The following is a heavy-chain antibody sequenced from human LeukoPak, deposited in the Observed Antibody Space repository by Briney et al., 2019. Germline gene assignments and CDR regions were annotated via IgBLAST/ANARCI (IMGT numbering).Heavy chain of an antibody. V-gene: IGHV1-18*01. CDR1: GYTFTSYG. J-gene: IGHJ4*02. Sequence: ASVKVSCKASGYTFTSYGISWVRQAPGQGLEWMGWISAYNGNTNYAQKLQGKVTMTTDTSTSTAYMELSRLRSDDTAVYYCARDLGYCTNGVCYGPDYWGQGTLVTVSS. CDR3: ARDLGYCTNGVCYGPDY. D-gene: IGHD2-8*01. CDR2: ISAYNGNT.